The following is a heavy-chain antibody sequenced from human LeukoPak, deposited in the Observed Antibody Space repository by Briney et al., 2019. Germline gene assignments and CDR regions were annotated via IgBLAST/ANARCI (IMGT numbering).Heavy chain of an antibody. CDR2: LSPKSGVT. CDR1: GYTFSGYF. Sequence: ASVKVSRKASGYTFSGYFIHWVRQAPGQGLEWMGWLSPKSGVTKYAQKFQGRVTLTRDLSLSTAYMELNSLTSDDTAVYYCARDTYGGSYFPLPYWGQGALVTVSS. D-gene: IGHD1-26*01. J-gene: IGHJ4*02. CDR3: ARDTYGGSYFPLPY. V-gene: IGHV1-2*02.